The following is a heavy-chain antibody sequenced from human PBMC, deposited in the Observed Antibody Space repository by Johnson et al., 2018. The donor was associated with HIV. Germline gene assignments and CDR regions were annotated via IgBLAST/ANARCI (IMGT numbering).Heavy chain of an antibody. CDR1: GFTFSNAW. J-gene: IGHJ3*02. Sequence: EMQLVESGGGLVKPGGSLRLSCAASGFTFSNAWMSWVRQAPGKWLEWVGRIRSKTDGGTTDYAAPVKGRFTISRDDSKNTLYLQMTSLKTEDTAVYYCTTDLVPAAKEPVVVGGAFDIWGQGTMVTVSS. CDR3: TTDLVPAAKEPVVVGGAFDI. CDR2: IRSKTDGGTT. V-gene: IGHV3-15*01. D-gene: IGHD2-2*01.